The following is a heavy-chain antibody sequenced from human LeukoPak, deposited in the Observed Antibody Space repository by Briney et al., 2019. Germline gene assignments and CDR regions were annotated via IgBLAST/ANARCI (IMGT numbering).Heavy chain of an antibody. V-gene: IGHV4-34*01. CDR2: INHSGST. Sequence: SETLSLTCAVYGGSFSGYYWSWIRQPPGKGLEWIGEINHSGSTNYNPSLKSRVTISVDTSKNQFSLKLSSVTAADTAVYYCARGPDSSGWFSYYYFDYWGQGTLVTVSS. CDR1: GGSFSGYY. J-gene: IGHJ4*02. CDR3: ARGPDSSGWFSYYYFDY. D-gene: IGHD6-19*01.